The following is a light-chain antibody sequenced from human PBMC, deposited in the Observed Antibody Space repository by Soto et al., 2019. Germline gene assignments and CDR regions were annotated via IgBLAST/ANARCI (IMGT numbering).Light chain of an antibody. CDR1: SGHSSYA. CDR2: LNSDGSH. CDR3: QTWGTGIRV. J-gene: IGLJ3*02. V-gene: IGLV4-69*01. Sequence: QSVLTQSPSASASLGASVKLTCTLSSGHSSYAIAWHQQQPEKGPRYLMKLNSDGSHSEGDGIPDRFSGSSSGAERYLTNSSLQSEDEADYYCQTWGTGIRVFGGGTKLTVL.